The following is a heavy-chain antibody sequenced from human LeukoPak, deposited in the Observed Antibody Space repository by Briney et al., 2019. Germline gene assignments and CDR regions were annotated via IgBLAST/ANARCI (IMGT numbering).Heavy chain of an antibody. CDR3: ARGGYYGSGNDFRFDP. CDR2: INHSGST. J-gene: IGHJ5*02. CDR1: GGSFSGYY. D-gene: IGHD3-10*01. Sequence: SETLSLTCAVYGGSFSGYYRSWIRQPPGKGLEWIGEINHSGSTNYNPSLKSRVTISVDTSKNQFSLKLKSVTAADTAVYYCARGGYYGSGNDFRFDPWGQGTLVTVSS. V-gene: IGHV4-34*01.